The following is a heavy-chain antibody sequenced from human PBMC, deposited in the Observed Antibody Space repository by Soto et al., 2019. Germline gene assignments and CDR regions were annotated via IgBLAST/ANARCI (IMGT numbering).Heavy chain of an antibody. CDR3: AKDTMPFDY. CDR1: GFTFSSYS. D-gene: IGHD3-3*01. Sequence: GSLRLSGAASGFTFSSYSMNWVRQAPGKGLEWISYISTSSSAIYYADSVKGRFTISRDNSKNTLYLQMNSLRAEDTAVYYCAKDTMPFDYWGQGTLVTVSS. J-gene: IGHJ4*02. CDR2: ISTSSSAI. V-gene: IGHV3-48*01.